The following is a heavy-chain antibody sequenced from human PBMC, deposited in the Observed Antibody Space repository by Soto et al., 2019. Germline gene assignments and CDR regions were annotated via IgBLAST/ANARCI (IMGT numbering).Heavy chain of an antibody. V-gene: IGHV4-59*01. Sequence: ASETLSLTCTFSCGSIISYYWSWIRQPPGKGLEWIGYIYYSGSTNYNPSLKSRVTISVDTSKNQFSLKLSSVTAADTAVYYCARGGTAMGTGLDYWGQGTLVTVSS. J-gene: IGHJ4*02. CDR1: CGSIISYY. CDR3: ARGGTAMGTGLDY. CDR2: IYYSGST. D-gene: IGHD5-18*01.